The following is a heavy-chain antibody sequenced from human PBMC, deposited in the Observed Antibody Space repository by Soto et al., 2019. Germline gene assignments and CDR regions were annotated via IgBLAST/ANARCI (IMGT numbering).Heavy chain of an antibody. CDR1: GGSINSGDYY. V-gene: IGHV4-30-4*01. J-gene: IGHJ4*02. D-gene: IGHD5-12*01. CDR2: IYYSGST. Sequence: SETLSLTCSVSGGSINSGDYYGSWIRQSPVKGLEWIGYIYYSGSTYYNPSLKSRSTISIDTSKNQFFLDVDSVTAADPAVYYCARLYTGYEAFDYWGQGTLLTVSS. CDR3: ARLYTGYEAFDY.